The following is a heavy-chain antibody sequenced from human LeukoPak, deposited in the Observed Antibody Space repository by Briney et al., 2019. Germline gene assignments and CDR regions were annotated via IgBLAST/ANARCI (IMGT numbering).Heavy chain of an antibody. J-gene: IGHJ4*02. CDR3: ARAKVEMATIFDY. Sequence: PSQTLSLTCAVSGGSISSGGYSWSWIRQPPGKGLEWIGYIYRSGSTYYNPSLKSRVTISVDRSKNQFSLKLSSVTAADTAVYYCARAKVEMATIFDYWGQGTLVTVSS. D-gene: IGHD5-24*01. CDR2: IYRSGST. V-gene: IGHV4-30-2*01. CDR1: GGSISSGGYS.